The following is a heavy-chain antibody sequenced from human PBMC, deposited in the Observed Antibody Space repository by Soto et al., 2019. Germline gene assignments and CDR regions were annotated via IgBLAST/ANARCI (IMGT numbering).Heavy chain of an antibody. J-gene: IGHJ6*02. CDR2: IDPSDSYT. CDR3: ARDHATVDHVHWDRKTRTDYYGMDV. D-gene: IGHD4-17*01. V-gene: IGHV5-10-1*01. Sequence: GESLKISCKGSGYNFTTYWIIWVRQMPEKGLEWMGRIDPSDSYTTYSPSFQGHVTISADKSISTAYLQWSSLKASDTAIYYCARDHATVDHVHWDRKTRTDYYGMDVWGQGTTVTVSS. CDR1: GYNFTTYW.